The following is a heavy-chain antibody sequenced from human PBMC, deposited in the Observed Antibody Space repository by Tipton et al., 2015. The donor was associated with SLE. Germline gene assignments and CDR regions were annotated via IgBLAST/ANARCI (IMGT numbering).Heavy chain of an antibody. CDR1: GGSISSYY. CDR3: ARALNFWSGYYLDY. CDR2: IYYSGST. D-gene: IGHD3-3*01. J-gene: IGHJ4*02. Sequence: TLSLTCTVSGGSISSYYWSWIRQPPGKGLEWIGYIYYSGSTYYNPSLKSRVTISVDTSKNQFSLKLSSVTAADTAVYYCARALNFWSGYYLDYWGQGTLVTVSS. V-gene: IGHV4-59*12.